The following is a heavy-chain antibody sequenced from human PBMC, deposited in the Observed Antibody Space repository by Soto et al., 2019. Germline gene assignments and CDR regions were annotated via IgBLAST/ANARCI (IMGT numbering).Heavy chain of an antibody. CDR1: GYTFTSYA. CDR2: INAGNGNT. Sequence: EASVKVSCKASGYTFTSYAMHWVRQAPGQRLEWMGWINAGNGNTKYSQKFQGRVTITRDTSASTAYMELSSLRSEDTAVYYCARDRRGAAGDDRYYYYYGMDVWGQGTTVTVSS. D-gene: IGHD6-13*01. CDR3: ARDRRGAAGDDRYYYYYGMDV. J-gene: IGHJ6*02. V-gene: IGHV1-3*01.